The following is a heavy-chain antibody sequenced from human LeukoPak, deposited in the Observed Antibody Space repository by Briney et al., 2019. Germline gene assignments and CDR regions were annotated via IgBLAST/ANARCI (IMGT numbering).Heavy chain of an antibody. CDR3: ARHSGSYFPFDY. D-gene: IGHD1-26*01. J-gene: IGHJ4*02. CDR2: IYYSGST. Sequence: WIGYIYYSGSTYYTPSLKSRVTISVDTSKNQFSLKLSSVTAADTAVYYCARHSGSYFPFDYWGQGTLVTVSS. V-gene: IGHV4-59*08.